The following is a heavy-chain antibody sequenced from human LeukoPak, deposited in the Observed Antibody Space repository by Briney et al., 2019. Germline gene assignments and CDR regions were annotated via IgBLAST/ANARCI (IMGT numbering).Heavy chain of an antibody. CDR1: GYTFTSYD. Sequence: ASVKVSCKASGYTFTSYDIKWVRQATGQGLEWMGWMNPNSGNTNYAQKLQGRVTMTTDTSTSTAYMELRSLRSDDTAVYYCASFYDFWSGFAAFDIWGQGTMVTVSS. CDR3: ASFYDFWSGFAAFDI. D-gene: IGHD3-3*01. J-gene: IGHJ3*02. V-gene: IGHV1-18*01. CDR2: MNPNSGNT.